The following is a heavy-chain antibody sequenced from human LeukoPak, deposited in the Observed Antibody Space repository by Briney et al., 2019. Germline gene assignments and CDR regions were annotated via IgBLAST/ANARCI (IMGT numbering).Heavy chain of an antibody. CDR1: DGSISNYY. V-gene: IGHV4-4*07. D-gene: IGHD2-2*01. J-gene: IGHJ3*02. CDR2: IYPSGST. Sequence: SETLSLTCSVSDGSISNYYWSWIRQPAGKGLEWIGRIYPSGSTNYKPSLKSRVTMSIDKSKNQFSLKLSSVTAADTAVYYCAREREGIVIVPPGRGAFDIWGQGTMVTVSS. CDR3: AREREGIVIVPPGRGAFDI.